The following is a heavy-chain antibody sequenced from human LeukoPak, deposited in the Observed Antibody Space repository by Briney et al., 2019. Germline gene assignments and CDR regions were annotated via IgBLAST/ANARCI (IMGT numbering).Heavy chain of an antibody. Sequence: GSLRLSCEASGFTFSSYAMHWVRQPPGKGLEWIGEINHSGSTNYNPSLKRRVTISVDTSKNQFSLKLSSVTAADTAAYYCARGKRAFDYWGQGTLVTVSS. CDR1: GFTFSSYA. CDR2: INHSGST. J-gene: IGHJ4*02. V-gene: IGHV4-34*01. CDR3: ARGKRAFDY.